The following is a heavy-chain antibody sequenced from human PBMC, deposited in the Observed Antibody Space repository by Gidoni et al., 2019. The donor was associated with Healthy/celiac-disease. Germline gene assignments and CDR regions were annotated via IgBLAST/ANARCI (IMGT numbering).Heavy chain of an antibody. Sequence: QLQLPASVPSLVKPSEPLSLTCTVSGLSISRSSYYWGSIRQPPGTGVEWIGSICYGGSTYYNPSLKSRVTISVDTSKNQCSLKLSAVTAAETAVYYCARLPYSGVGARSFDYWGKGTLVTVSS. CDR3: ARLPYSGVGARSFDY. CDR2: ICYGGST. D-gene: IGHD1-26*01. CDR1: GLSISRSSYY. V-gene: IGHV4-39*01. J-gene: IGHJ4*02.